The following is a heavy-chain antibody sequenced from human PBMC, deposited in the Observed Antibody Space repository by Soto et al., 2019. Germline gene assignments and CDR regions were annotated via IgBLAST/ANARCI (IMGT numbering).Heavy chain of an antibody. CDR3: AKIPHTSSWYLDTFDI. CDR1: GFTFSSYA. J-gene: IGHJ3*02. Sequence: EVQLLESGGGLVQPGGSLRLSSAASGFTFSSYAMSWVRQAPGKGLEWVSAISGSGGSTFYADSVKGRFTISRDNSMNTLYLQMNRPTPEHTAVYYCAKIPHTSSWYLDTFDIWGQGTMVTVS. CDR2: ISGSGGST. V-gene: IGHV3-23*01. D-gene: IGHD6-13*01.